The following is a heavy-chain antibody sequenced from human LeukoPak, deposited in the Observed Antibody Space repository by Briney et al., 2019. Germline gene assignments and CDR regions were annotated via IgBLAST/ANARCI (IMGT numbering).Heavy chain of an antibody. D-gene: IGHD2-21*02. J-gene: IGHJ6*02. CDR2: ISGSGDST. CDR1: GFTFNSYA. Sequence: PGGSLRLSCAASGFTFNSYAMSWVRQAPGKGLEWVSGISGSGDSTYYAASVEGRFTISRDYSRNTLDLQINSLRAEDTAVYYCANDSELCAGDCYWDYYGMDVWGQGTTVTVSS. CDR3: ANDSELCAGDCYWDYYGMDV. V-gene: IGHV3-23*01.